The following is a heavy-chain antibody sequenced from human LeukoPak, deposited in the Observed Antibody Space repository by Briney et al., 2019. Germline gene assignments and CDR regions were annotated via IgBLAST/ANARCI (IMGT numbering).Heavy chain of an antibody. Sequence: GASVKVSCKGSGYTFTGYYMHWVRQAPGQGLEWMGWINANSGGTNYAQKFQGSVTMTRETSISTAYMELSRLRSDDTAVDYCARSPSSSGYAFDYWGQGTLVTVSS. D-gene: IGHD3-22*01. J-gene: IGHJ4*02. V-gene: IGHV1-2*02. CDR3: ARSPSSSGYAFDY. CDR1: GYTFTGYY. CDR2: INANSGGT.